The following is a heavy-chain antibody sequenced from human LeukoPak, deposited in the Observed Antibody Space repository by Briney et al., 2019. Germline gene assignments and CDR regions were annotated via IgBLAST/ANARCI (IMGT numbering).Heavy chain of an antibody. Sequence: SETLSLTCTVSGGSISSYYWSWLRQPPGKGLVWIGYIYYSGSTNYNPSLKSRVTISVDTSKNQFSLKLSSVTAADTAVYYCAREVVVITDDAFDIWGQGTMVTVSS. CDR3: AREVVVITDDAFDI. V-gene: IGHV4-59*01. D-gene: IGHD3-22*01. CDR2: IYYSGST. CDR1: GGSISSYY. J-gene: IGHJ3*02.